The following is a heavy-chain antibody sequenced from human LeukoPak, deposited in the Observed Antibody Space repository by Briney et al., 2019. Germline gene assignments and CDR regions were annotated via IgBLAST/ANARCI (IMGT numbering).Heavy chain of an antibody. CDR1: GGSISSYY. J-gene: IGHJ6*02. CDR2: INHSGST. CDR3: ARVVLVPGHYYYYGMDV. D-gene: IGHD2-15*01. V-gene: IGHV4-34*01. Sequence: AETLSLTCTVSGGSISSYYWSWIRQPPGKGLEWIGEINHSGSTNYNPSLKSRVTISVDTSKNQFSLKLSSVTAADTAVYYCARVVLVPGHYYYYGMDVWGQGTTVTVSS.